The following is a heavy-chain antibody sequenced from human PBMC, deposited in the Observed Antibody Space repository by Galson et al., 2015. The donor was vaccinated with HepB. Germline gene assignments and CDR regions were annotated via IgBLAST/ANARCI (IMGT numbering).Heavy chain of an antibody. CDR1: GYTFTNYW. Sequence: QSGAEVKKPGESLKISCKGSGYTFTNYWIAWVRQMPGKGLEWMGVIYPGDSDTRYSPSFQGRVTISADKSITTAYLQWSSLRASDTAMYYCATGGTPRTWYFDLWGRGTLVTVSS. V-gene: IGHV5-51*03. CDR3: ATGGTPRTWYFDL. D-gene: IGHD1/OR15-1a*01. CDR2: IYPGDSDT. J-gene: IGHJ2*01.